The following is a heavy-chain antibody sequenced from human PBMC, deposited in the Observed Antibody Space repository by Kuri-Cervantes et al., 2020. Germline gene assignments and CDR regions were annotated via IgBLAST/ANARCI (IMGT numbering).Heavy chain of an antibody. D-gene: IGHD2-21*02. V-gene: IGHV3-33*01. CDR2: IWYDGSNK. Sequence: GESLKISCAASGFTFSSYGMHWVRQAPGKGLEWVAVIWYDGSNKYYADSVKGRFTISRDNSKNTLYLQMNSLRAEATAVYYCARAHGDRLPPGYWGQGTLVTVSS. CDR3: ARAHGDRLPPGY. J-gene: IGHJ4*02. CDR1: GFTFSSYG.